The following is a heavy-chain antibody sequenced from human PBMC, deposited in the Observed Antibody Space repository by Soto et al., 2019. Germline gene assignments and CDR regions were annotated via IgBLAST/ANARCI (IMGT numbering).Heavy chain of an antibody. V-gene: IGHV1-69*01. CDR2: IIPIFGTA. CDR1: GGTFSSYA. Sequence: QVQLVQSGAEVKKPGSSVKVSCKASGGTFSSYAISWVRQAPGQGLEWMGGIIPIFGTANYAQKFQGRVTITADESTSTAYMELSSLRSEDTAVYYCAREVTMVRGVTPGTVYYYYGMDVWGHWTTVTVSS. J-gene: IGHJ6*02. D-gene: IGHD3-10*01. CDR3: AREVTMVRGVTPGTVYYYYGMDV.